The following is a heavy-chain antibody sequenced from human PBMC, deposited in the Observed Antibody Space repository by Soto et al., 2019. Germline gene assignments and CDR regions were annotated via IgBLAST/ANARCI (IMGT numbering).Heavy chain of an antibody. D-gene: IGHD5-18*01. J-gene: IGHJ4*02. CDR3: ATEVQPAGGGGSVDY. Sequence: GTSVKLSCEVSGYSLTELSMHWVRQAPRKGLEWMGGFDPEDGETIYAQKFQGRVTMTEDTSTDTAYMELSSLRSEDTAVYYCATEVQPAGGGGSVDYWGQGTLVTVSS. CDR1: GYSLTELS. V-gene: IGHV1-24*01. CDR2: FDPEDGET.